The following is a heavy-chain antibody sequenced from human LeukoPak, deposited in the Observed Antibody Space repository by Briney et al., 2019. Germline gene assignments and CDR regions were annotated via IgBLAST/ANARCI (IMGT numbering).Heavy chain of an antibody. CDR2: INPNSGGT. J-gene: IGHJ4*02. CDR1: GYTFTGYY. Sequence: ASVKVSCKASGYTFTGYYMHWVRQAPGQGLEWMGWINPNSGGTNYAQKFQGRVTMTRDTSISTAYMELRSLRSDDTAVYYCARRFFDWETFDYWGQGTLVTVSS. CDR3: ARRFFDWETFDY. V-gene: IGHV1-2*02. D-gene: IGHD3-9*01.